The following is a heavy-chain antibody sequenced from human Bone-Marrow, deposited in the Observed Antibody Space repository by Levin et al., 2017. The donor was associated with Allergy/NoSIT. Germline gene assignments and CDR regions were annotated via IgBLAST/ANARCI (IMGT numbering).Heavy chain of an antibody. CDR1: GASIRSGAYY. V-gene: IGHV4-31*03. J-gene: IGHJ4*02. D-gene: IGHD3-10*01. Sequence: SQTLSLTCTVSGASIRSGAYYWSWVRQPPGQGLEWIGYIYYNGSTYFNPFLKSRVPISVDTSKNQFSLKLSSVTAADTADYYCARVLAGFDGSAMAYDYWGRGSLVTVSS. CDR3: ARVLAGFDGSAMAYDY. CDR2: IYYNGST.